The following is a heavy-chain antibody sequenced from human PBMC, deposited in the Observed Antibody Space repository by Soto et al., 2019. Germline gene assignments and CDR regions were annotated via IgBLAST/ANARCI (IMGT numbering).Heavy chain of an antibody. D-gene: IGHD6-6*01. CDR2: IGSAVNT. V-gene: IGHV3-23*01. Sequence: GGSLRLSCAGSGFTFSNYAMSWVRQAPGKGLEWVSAIGSAVNTYYADSVKGRFTISRDNSKNTLSLQMNSLRAEDTAVYYCAKQVRDGTSSPYYFDYWGQGTLVTVSS. J-gene: IGHJ4*02. CDR3: AKQVRDGTSSPYYFDY. CDR1: GFTFSNYA.